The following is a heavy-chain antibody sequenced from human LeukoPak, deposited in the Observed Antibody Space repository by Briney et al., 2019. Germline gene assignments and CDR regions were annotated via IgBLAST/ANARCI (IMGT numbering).Heavy chain of an antibody. J-gene: IGHJ6*02. V-gene: IGHV1-24*01. CDR1: GYTLTELS. D-gene: IGHD3-10*01. CDR2: FDPEDGET. Sequence: ASVKVSCKVSGYTLTELSMHWVRQAPGKGLEWMGGFDPEDGETIYAQKFQGRVTITADESTSTAYMELSSLRSEDTAVYYCARATYYYGSGSYYNPPMGYYYYGMDVWGQGTTVTVSS. CDR3: ARATYYYGSGSYYNPPMGYYYYGMDV.